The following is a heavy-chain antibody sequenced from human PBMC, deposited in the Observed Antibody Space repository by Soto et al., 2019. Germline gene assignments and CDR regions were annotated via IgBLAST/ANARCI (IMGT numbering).Heavy chain of an antibody. CDR2: IYYSGST. Sequence: NPSETLSLTCTVSGGSISSSSYYWGWIRQPPGKGLEWIGSIYYSGSTYYNPSLKSRVTISVDTSKNQFSLKLSSVTAADTAVYYCARIYYDSVFDYWGQGTLVTVSS. CDR1: GGSISSSSYY. J-gene: IGHJ4*02. V-gene: IGHV4-39*01. CDR3: ARIYYDSVFDY. D-gene: IGHD3-22*01.